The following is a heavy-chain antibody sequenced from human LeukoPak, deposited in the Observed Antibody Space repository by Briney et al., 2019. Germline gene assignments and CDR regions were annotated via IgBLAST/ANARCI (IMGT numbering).Heavy chain of an antibody. CDR3: ARGRKGAAAGKIKVEWDY. J-gene: IGHJ4*02. D-gene: IGHD6-13*01. V-gene: IGHV1-8*03. CDR1: GYTFTRND. Sequence: ASVKVSCKTSGYTFTRNDINRVRQATGQGLEWMGWMNPNSGNSGCAQKFQGRVTITRNTSISTAYMEPSSLRSEDTAVYYCARGRKGAAAGKIKVEWDYWGQGTLVTVSS. CDR2: MNPNSGNS.